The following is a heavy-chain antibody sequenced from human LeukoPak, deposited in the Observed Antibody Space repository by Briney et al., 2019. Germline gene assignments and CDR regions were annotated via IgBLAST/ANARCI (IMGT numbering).Heavy chain of an antibody. Sequence: SETLSLTWTFSYSSISYYYWSLIRQPPGKGLECIGYIYNSGSTNYNPSLKSRVSISVDTSKNQFSLKLSSVTAADTAVYYCARSAIDAFDIWGQGTMVTVSS. CDR3: ARSAIDAFDI. CDR2: IYNSGST. D-gene: IGHD5-18*01. CDR1: YSSISYYY. V-gene: IGHV4-59*08. J-gene: IGHJ3*02.